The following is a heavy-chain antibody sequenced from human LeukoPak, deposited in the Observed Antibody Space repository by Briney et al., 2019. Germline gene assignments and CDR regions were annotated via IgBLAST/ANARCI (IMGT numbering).Heavy chain of an antibody. CDR1: GFTLSSYA. D-gene: IGHD3-10*01. CDR2: ISGSSGTT. J-gene: IGHJ4*02. Sequence: GGSLRLSCAASGFTLSSYAMGWVRQAPGKGLEWVSSISGSSGTTFYADSVKGRFTISRDISKNTLYLQMNSLRDEDTAVYYCTKYGASGSYFDYWGQGTLVTVSS. CDR3: TKYGASGSYFDY. V-gene: IGHV3-23*01.